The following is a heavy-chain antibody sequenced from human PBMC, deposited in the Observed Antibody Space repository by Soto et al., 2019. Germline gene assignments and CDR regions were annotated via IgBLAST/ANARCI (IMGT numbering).Heavy chain of an antibody. D-gene: IGHD2-8*02. Sequence: ASVKVSCKASGYTFSSHGINWVRQAPGQGLEWMGWISTYNGNTNYAEKLQGRVTMTTDTSTTTAYMELRGLTSDDTALYYCARTCPGAACYMIYWGQGTLVTVSS. CDR1: GYTFSSHG. CDR2: ISTYNGNT. CDR3: ARTCPGAACYMIY. J-gene: IGHJ4*02. V-gene: IGHV1-18*01.